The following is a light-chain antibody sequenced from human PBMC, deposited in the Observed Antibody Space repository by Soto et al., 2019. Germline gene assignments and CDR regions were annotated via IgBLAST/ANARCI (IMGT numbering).Light chain of an antibody. CDR3: QQYGGAPPIT. CDR1: QSVNNY. J-gene: IGKJ5*01. CDR2: DAS. V-gene: IGKV3D-20*01. Sequence: ELGLVQSTATLSLSTGARATLSCQASQSVNNYLAWYQQEPGLAPRLLIYDASNRATGIPARFSGSGSGTDFTLTISRLEPEDFSVYYCQQYGGAPPITVGQGTRLEI.